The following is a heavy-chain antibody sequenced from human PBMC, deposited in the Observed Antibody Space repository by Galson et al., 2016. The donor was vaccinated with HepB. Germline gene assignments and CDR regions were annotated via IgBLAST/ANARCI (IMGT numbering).Heavy chain of an antibody. J-gene: IGHJ4*02. CDR2: IYWDDDQ. V-gene: IGHV2-5*02. CDR1: GFSLLTNGVG. Sequence: PALVKPTQTLTLACTFSGFSLLTNGVGVGWIRQTPGQALEWLALIYWDDDQRYSPSLMSRLTITKDISQNQVVLTMTDIAPVDAGTFYCARLTWRGRDSRGNLFLFDYWGQGIRVTVSS. D-gene: IGHD4-23*01. CDR3: ARLTWRGRDSRGNLFLFDY.